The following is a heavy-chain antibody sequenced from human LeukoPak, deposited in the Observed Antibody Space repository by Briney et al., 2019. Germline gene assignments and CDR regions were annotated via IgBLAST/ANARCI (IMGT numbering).Heavy chain of an antibody. V-gene: IGHV4-59*08. D-gene: IGHD2-15*01. J-gene: IGHJ3*02. CDR2: IYYSGST. Sequence: PSETLSLTCTVSGGSISSYYWSWIRQPPGKGLEWIGYIYYSGSTNYNPSLKSRVTISVDTSKNQFSLKLSSVTAADTAVYYCARLGYCSGGSCYVDAFDIWGQGTMVTASS. CDR1: GGSISSYY. CDR3: ARLGYCSGGSCYVDAFDI.